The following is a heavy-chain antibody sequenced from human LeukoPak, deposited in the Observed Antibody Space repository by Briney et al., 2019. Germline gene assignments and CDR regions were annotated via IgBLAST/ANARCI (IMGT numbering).Heavy chain of an antibody. CDR1: GYTFTMYG. D-gene: IGHD6-19*01. CDR2: ISAYNDNT. CDR3: ARYHSSGWYPPAFDI. Sequence: ASVKVSCKASGYTFTMYGITWVRQAPGQGLEWMGWISAYNDNTNYAQKLQGRVTMTTDTSTSTAYMELRSLRSDDTAVYYCARYHSSGWYPPAFDIWGQGTMVTVSS. V-gene: IGHV1-18*01. J-gene: IGHJ3*02.